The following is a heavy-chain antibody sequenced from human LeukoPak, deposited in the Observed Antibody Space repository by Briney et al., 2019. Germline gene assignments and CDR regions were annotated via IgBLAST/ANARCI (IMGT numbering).Heavy chain of an antibody. CDR1: GFSLSTSGVG. CDR2: IYWNDDK. D-gene: IGHD6-6*01. Sequence: KSGPTLVKPTQTLTLTCTFSGFSLSTSGVGVGWIRQPPGKALEWLALIYWNDDKSYSPSLKSRLTITKDTSKNQVVLTMTNMDPVDTATYYCTRIIAARPVLGAFDVWGQGTMVTVSS. V-gene: IGHV2-5*01. CDR3: TRIIAARPVLGAFDV. J-gene: IGHJ3*01.